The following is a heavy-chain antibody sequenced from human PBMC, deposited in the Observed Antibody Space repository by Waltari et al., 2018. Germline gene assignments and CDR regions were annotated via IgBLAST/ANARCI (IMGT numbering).Heavy chain of an antibody. D-gene: IGHD2-2*01. V-gene: IGHV3-72*01. Sequence: EVQLVESGGGLVQPGGSLRLSCAASGFTFSDHYMDWVRQAPGKGLEWVGRTRTKANSYTTEYAGSVKGRFTISRDDSKNSLYLQMNSLKTEDTAVYYCAREGGFCSSTSCPYYYYYGMDVWGQGTTVTVS. CDR3: AREGGFCSSTSCPYYYYYGMDV. J-gene: IGHJ6*02. CDR1: GFTFSDHY. CDR2: TRTKANSYTT.